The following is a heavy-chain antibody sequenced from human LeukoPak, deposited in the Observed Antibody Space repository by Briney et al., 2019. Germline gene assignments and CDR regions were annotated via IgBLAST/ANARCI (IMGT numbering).Heavy chain of an antibody. V-gene: IGHV4-4*07. D-gene: IGHD3-10*01. CDR2: IYTSGST. Sequence: SETLSLTCTVSGGSISSYYWSWIRQPAGKGLEWIGRIYTSGSTNYSPSLKSRVTMSVDTSKNQFSLKLSSVTAADTAVYYCARARSYGSGSNWLDPWGQGTLVTVSS. J-gene: IGHJ5*02. CDR3: ARARSYGSGSNWLDP. CDR1: GGSISSYY.